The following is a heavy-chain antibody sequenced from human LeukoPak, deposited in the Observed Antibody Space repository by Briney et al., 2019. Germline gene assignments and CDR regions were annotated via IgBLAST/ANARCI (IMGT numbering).Heavy chain of an antibody. CDR3: ARGIGRP. J-gene: IGHJ4*02. CDR2: ISGSGGKT. V-gene: IGHV3-23*01. Sequence: QPGGSLRLSCAASGFTFSSYAMSWVRQAPGKGLDWVSVISGSGGKTYYADSVKGRFTISRDNAKNSLYLQMNSLRAEDTAVYYCARGIGRPWGQGTLVTVSS. D-gene: IGHD2-21*01. CDR1: GFTFSSYA.